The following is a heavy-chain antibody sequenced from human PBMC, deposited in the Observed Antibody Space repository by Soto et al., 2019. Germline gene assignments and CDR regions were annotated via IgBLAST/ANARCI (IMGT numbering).Heavy chain of an antibody. CDR1: GFTFSSYW. V-gene: IGHV3-7*05. J-gene: IGHJ6*02. D-gene: IGHD2-8*01. CDR3: ARHFLPDGYCTNGVCKPPYYYYYGMDV. CDR2: IKQDGSEK. Sequence: GGSLRLSCAASGFTFSSYWMSWVRQAPGKGLEWVANIKQDGSEKYYVDSVKGRFTISRDNAKNSLYLQMNSLRAEDTAVYYCARHFLPDGYCTNGVCKPPYYYYYGMDVWGQGTTVTVSS.